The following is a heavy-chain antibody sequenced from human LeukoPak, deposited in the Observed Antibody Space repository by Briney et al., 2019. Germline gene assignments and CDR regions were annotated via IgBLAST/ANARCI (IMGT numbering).Heavy chain of an antibody. D-gene: IGHD1-1*01. J-gene: IGHJ3*02. CDR3: AKDRLPDNAYNFDM. Sequence: GGSLRLSCAASGFTFTTYTISWVRQAPGKGLEWLSSIYGDASKTFYADCVRGRFTISRDSSNSMVYLQMNGLRVDDTALYYWAKDRLPDNAYNFDMWGQETMVIVSA. V-gene: IGHV3-23*01. CDR1: GFTFTTYT. CDR2: IYGDASKT.